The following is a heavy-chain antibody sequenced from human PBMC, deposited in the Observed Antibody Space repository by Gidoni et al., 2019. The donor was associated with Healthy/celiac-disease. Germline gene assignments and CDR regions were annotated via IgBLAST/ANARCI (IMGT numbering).Heavy chain of an antibody. Sequence: EVQLVESGGGSVQPGGSLRLSCAASGFTFSSYSMNWVRQSPGKGLEWVSYISSSSSTIYYADSVKGRFTISRDNAKNSLYLQMNSLRDEDTAVYYCARELVLWGITGFDPWGQGTLVTVSS. J-gene: IGHJ5*02. D-gene: IGHD3-16*01. CDR2: ISSSSSTI. CDR1: GFTFSSYS. V-gene: IGHV3-48*02. CDR3: ARELVLWGITGFDP.